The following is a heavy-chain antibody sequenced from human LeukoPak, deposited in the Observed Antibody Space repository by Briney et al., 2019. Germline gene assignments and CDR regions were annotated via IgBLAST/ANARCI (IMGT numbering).Heavy chain of an antibody. J-gene: IGHJ4*02. CDR2: IYYSGST. V-gene: IGHV4-59*01. Sequence: SETLSLTCTVSGGSISSYYWIWIRQPPGKGLEWIGYIYYSGSTNYNPSLKSRVTISVDTSKDQFSLKLSSVTAADTAVYYCARRRYDFWSGLVNFFDYWGQGTLVTVSS. CDR1: GGSISSYY. D-gene: IGHD3-3*01. CDR3: ARRRYDFWSGLVNFFDY.